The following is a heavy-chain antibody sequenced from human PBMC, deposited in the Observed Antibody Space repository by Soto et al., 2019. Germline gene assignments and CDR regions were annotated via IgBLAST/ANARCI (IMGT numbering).Heavy chain of an antibody. CDR1: GGSISSYY. V-gene: IGHV4-4*07. CDR3: AREAPGPVTHPYNWFDP. CDR2: IYTSGST. J-gene: IGHJ5*02. D-gene: IGHD4-4*01. Sequence: QVQLQESGPGLVKPSETLSLTCTVSGGSISSYYWSWIRQPAGKGLEWIGRIYTSGSTNYNPSLESRVTMSVDTSKNQFSLELSSVTAADKAVDYCAREAPGPVTHPYNWFDPWGQGTLVTVSS.